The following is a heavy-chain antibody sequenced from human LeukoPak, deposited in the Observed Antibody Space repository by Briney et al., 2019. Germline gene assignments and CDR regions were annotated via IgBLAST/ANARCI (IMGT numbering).Heavy chain of an antibody. J-gene: IGHJ5*02. CDR2: INPSGGST. CDR3: ATEFGLSGSYYAGNWFDP. V-gene: IGHV1-46*01. D-gene: IGHD1-26*01. Sequence: ASVKVSCKASGYTFTSYYMHWVRQAPGQGLEWMGIINPSGGSTSYAQKFQGRVTMTRDMSTSTVYMELSSLRSEDTAVYYCATEFGLSGSYYAGNWFDPWGQGTLVTVSS. CDR1: GYTFTSYY.